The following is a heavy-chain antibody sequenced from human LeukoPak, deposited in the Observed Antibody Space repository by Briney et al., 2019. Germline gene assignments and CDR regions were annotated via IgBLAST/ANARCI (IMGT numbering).Heavy chain of an antibody. V-gene: IGHV4-39*01. CDR1: GGSISSSSYY. CDR2: IYYSGST. J-gene: IGHJ4*02. D-gene: IGHD3-10*01. Sequence: SETLSLTCTVSGGSISSSSYYWGWIRQPPGKGLEWIGSIYYSGSTYYNPSLKSRVTIPVDTSKNQFSLQLSSGTAADTAVYYCATWAYRALSAYFDYWGQGTLVTVSS. CDR3: ATWAYRALSAYFDY.